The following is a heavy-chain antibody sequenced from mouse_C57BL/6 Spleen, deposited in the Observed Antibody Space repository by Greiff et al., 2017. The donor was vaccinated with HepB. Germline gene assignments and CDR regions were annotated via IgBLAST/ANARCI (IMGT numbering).Heavy chain of an antibody. J-gene: IGHJ4*01. Sequence: QVQLQQPGTELVKPGASVKLSCKASGYTFTSYWMHWVKQRPGQGLEWIGNINPSNGGTNYNEKFKSTPTLTVDKSSSTAYMQLSSLTSEDSAVYYCARWDSNYPYYYAMDYWGQGTSVTVSS. CDR1: GYTFTSYW. V-gene: IGHV1-53*01. CDR3: ARWDSNYPYYYAMDY. CDR2: INPSNGGT. D-gene: IGHD2-5*01.